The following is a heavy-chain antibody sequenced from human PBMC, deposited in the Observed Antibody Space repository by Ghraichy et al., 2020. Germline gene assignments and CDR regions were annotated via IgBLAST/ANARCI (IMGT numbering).Heavy chain of an antibody. CDR1: GYTFTSYG. CDR2: ISAYNGNT. J-gene: IGHJ6*02. CDR3: ARDRGDSSSWYFDAGPYGMDV. D-gene: IGHD6-13*01. V-gene: IGHV1-18*01. Sequence: ASVKVSCKASGYTFTSYGISWVRQAPGQGLEWMGWISAYNGNTNYAQKLQGRVTMTTDTSTSTAYMELRSLRSDDTAVYYCARDRGDSSSWYFDAGPYGMDVWGQGTTVTVSS.